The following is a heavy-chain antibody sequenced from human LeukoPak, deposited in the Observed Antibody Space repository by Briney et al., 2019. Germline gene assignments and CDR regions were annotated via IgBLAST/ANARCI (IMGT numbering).Heavy chain of an antibody. J-gene: IGHJ4*02. CDR1: GFTFHNYA. CDR2: ISGGGDTT. V-gene: IGHV3-23*01. CDR3: ANLGSGSQSSFDY. Sequence: GGSLRLSCAASGFTFHNYAMNWVRQAPGKGLEWVSHISGGGDTTYYTASVKGRFTISRDNSEGTLSLQMNSLRPEDTAVYYCANLGSGSQSSFDYWGQGTLVTVSS. D-gene: IGHD3-10*01.